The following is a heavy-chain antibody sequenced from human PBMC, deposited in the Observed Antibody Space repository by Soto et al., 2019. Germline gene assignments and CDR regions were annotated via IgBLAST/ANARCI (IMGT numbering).Heavy chain of an antibody. D-gene: IGHD2-15*01. V-gene: IGHV1-3*05. CDR2: INTGNGNT. CDR3: VRDQVAGILDY. CDR1: GYTFSSHA. J-gene: IGHJ4*02. Sequence: QVQLVQSGAEEKKPGASVKVSCKASGYTFSSHAIHWVRQAPGQSPEWMGWINTGNGNTKYSEKLQGRVTITRDTSASTGYMQLSSLKPEDTAVYYCVRDQVAGILDYWGQGSLVTVSS.